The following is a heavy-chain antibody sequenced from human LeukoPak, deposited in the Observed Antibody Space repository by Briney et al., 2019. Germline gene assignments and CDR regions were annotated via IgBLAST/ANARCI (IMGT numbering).Heavy chain of an antibody. CDR1: GFTFSSYA. V-gene: IGHV3-30-3*01. Sequence: PGGSLRLSCAASGFTFSSYAMHWVRQAPGKGLEWVAVISYDGSNKYYADSVKGRFTISRDNSKNTLYLQMNSPRAEDTAVYYCARGFDYWGQGTLVTVSS. CDR3: ARGFDY. J-gene: IGHJ4*02. CDR2: ISYDGSNK.